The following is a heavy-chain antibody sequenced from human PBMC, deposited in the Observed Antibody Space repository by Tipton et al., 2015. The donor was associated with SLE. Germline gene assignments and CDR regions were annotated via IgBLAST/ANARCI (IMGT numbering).Heavy chain of an antibody. CDR3: AKVDCAADCHRDY. D-gene: IGHD2-21*01. Sequence: RLSCAASGFRFSDYWMHWVRQAPGKGLEWVAVMSYDGSYKYYADSVKGRFTISRDNSKNTLYLEMNSLTTDDTAVYYCAKVDCAADCHRDYWGQGTLVTVSS. V-gene: IGHV3-30*18. CDR2: MSYDGSYK. J-gene: IGHJ4*02. CDR1: GFRFSDYW.